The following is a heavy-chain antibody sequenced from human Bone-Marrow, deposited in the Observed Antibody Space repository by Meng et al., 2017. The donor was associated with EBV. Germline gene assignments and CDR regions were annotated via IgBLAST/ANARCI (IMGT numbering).Heavy chain of an antibody. D-gene: IGHD3-10*01. V-gene: IGHV1-69*01. CDR2: LIPMSGAP. CDR3: ASESGRGFTPDY. J-gene: IGHJ4*02. CDR1: GGTFSSDA. Sequence: VHLVQSGAEVKKPGSSVKVSCKTSGGTFSSDAISWVRQAPGQGLVWLGGLIPMSGAPYYAQNFQGRVTITADESTSTHYMELSNLRSEDTAMYYCASESGRGFTPDYWGQGTLVTVSS.